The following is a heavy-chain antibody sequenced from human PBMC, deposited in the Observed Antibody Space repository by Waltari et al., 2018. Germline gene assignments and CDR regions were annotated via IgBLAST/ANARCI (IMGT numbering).Heavy chain of an antibody. D-gene: IGHD1-26*01. V-gene: IGHV3-48*03. CDR3: ARVAVTGSYYWYFGL. CDR1: GSPFCSSE. J-gene: IGHJ2*01. Sequence: VQLVESGGGLVQPGGSPRLSCTDSGSPFCSSEMNWVRQAPGKGLEWISYISTNETDIHYADSVKGRFTISRDNAKNSLYLQMNSLGDEDTAVYYCARVAVTGSYYWYFGLWGRGTPVTVSS. CDR2: ISTNETDI.